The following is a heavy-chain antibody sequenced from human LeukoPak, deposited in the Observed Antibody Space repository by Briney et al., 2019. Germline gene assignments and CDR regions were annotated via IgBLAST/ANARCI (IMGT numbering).Heavy chain of an antibody. Sequence: PSETLSLTCTVSGRSIRSYFWTWIRQPAGKGLEWIGLIYTKGSTNYTPSLKSRVTMSVDMSKNQFSLKLNSVTAADTAVYYCARDLIAAAGTQAYYYGTDVWGQGTTVTVSS. V-gene: IGHV4-4*07. J-gene: IGHJ6*02. CDR3: ARDLIAAAGTQAYYYGTDV. CDR2: IYTKGST. D-gene: IGHD6-13*01. CDR1: GRSIRSYF.